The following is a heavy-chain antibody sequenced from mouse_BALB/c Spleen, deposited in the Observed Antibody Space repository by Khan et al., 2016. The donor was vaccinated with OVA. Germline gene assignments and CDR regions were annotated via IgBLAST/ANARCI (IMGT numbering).Heavy chain of an antibody. J-gene: IGHJ3*01. D-gene: IGHD4-1*01. V-gene: IGHV1-5*01. CDR2: IYPGNTDT. Sequence: EVQLQQSGTVLARPGASVKMSCKASGYTFTSYWMHWVKQRPGQGLGWIGDIYPGNTDTNYNQKFKGKAKLTAVTSTSTAYMELSSLTNEDSAVXYCTRGNRDVAWFAYWGQGTLVTVSA. CDR3: TRGNRDVAWFAY. CDR1: GYTFTSYW.